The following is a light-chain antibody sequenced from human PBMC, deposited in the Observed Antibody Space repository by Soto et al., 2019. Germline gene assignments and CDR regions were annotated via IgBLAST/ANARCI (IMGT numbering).Light chain of an antibody. Sequence: QSVLTQPPSASETPGQRVTISCSGSSSNIGSNYVYWYQQLPGTAPKLLIYMNNQRPSGVPDRFSGSKSGTSASLAISGLRSEDEADYYCAAWDDSLSGRVFGGGTKLTVL. CDR1: SSNIGSNY. V-gene: IGLV1-47*01. J-gene: IGLJ3*02. CDR3: AAWDDSLSGRV. CDR2: MNN.